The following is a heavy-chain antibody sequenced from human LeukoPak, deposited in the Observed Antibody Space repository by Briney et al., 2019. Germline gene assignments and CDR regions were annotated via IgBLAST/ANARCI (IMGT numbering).Heavy chain of an antibody. J-gene: IGHJ3*02. D-gene: IGHD3-10*01. CDR1: GFSFNTYN. CDR2: INSIGSGT. CDR3: AKEVSSGHDAFDI. Sequence: PGGSLRLSCAASGFSFNTYNMNWARQAPGQGLEWVSYINSIGSGTYYADSVKGRFTISRDNAKNSLYLEMNSLRAEDTAVYYCAKEVSSGHDAFDIWGQGTMVTVSS. V-gene: IGHV3-48*03.